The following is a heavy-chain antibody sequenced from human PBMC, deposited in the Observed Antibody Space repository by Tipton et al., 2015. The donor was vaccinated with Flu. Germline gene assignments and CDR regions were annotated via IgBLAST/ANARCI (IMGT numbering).Heavy chain of an antibody. CDR1: GFTFSTYF. Sequence: GSLRLSCAASGFTFSTYFMSWVCQAPGKGLEWVANIEKDGSEKHYVDSVKGRFTVSRDNAKSSLYLQMNSLRAEDTAMYYCARNAFDFWGQGTMVTVSS. CDR2: IEKDGSEK. J-gene: IGHJ3*01. CDR3: ARNAFDF. V-gene: IGHV3-7*01.